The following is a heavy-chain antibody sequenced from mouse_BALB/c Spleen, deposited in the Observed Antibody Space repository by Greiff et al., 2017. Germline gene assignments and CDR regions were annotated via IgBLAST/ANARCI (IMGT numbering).Heavy chain of an antibody. CDR1: GYTFTSYW. D-gene: IGHD2-2*01. Sequence: VQLQQPGAELVKPGASVKLSCKASGYTFTSYWMHWVKQRPGQGLEWIGEIDPSDSYTNYNQKFKGKATLTVDKSSSTAYMQLSSLTSEDSAVYYWARGGLWLRPDYYAMDYWGQGTSVTVSS. CDR3: ARGGLWLRPDYYAMDY. V-gene: IGHV1-69*02. CDR2: IDPSDSYT. J-gene: IGHJ4*01.